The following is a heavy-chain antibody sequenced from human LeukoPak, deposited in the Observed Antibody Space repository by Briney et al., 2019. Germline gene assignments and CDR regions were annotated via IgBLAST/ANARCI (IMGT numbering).Heavy chain of an antibody. CDR2: IYYSGST. J-gene: IGHJ4*02. CDR1: GGSISSYY. Sequence: PSETLSLTCTVSGGSISSYYWSWIRQPPGKGLEWIGYIYYSGSTNYNPSLKSRVTISVDTSKNQFSLKLSSVTAADTAVYYCARGMSEYYYDSSGYYPSFDYWGQGTLVTVSS. D-gene: IGHD3-22*01. CDR3: ARGMSEYYYDSSGYYPSFDY. V-gene: IGHV4-59*01.